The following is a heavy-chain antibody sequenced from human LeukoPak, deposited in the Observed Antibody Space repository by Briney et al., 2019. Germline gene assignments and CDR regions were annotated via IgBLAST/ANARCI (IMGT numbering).Heavy chain of an antibody. CDR2: IIPILGIA. V-gene: IGHV1-69*04. D-gene: IGHD5-12*01. CDR3: ARDSSGYDTIEDY. J-gene: IGHJ4*02. Sequence: GASVKVSCTASGGTFSSYAISWVRQAPGQGLEWMGRIIPILGIANYAQKFQGRVTITADKSTSTAYMELSSLRSEDTAVYYCARDSSGYDTIEDYWGQGTLVTVSS. CDR1: GGTFSSYA.